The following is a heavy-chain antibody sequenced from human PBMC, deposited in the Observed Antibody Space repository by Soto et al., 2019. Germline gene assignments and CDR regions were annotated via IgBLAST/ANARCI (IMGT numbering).Heavy chain of an antibody. Sequence: PSETLSLTCAVYGGSFSGYYWSWIRQPPGKGLEWIGEINHSGSTNYNPSLKSRVTISVDTSKNQFSLKLSSVTAADTAVYYCARGLFTEWSEWSSNYYYYGMDVWGQGTTVTVSS. V-gene: IGHV4-34*01. D-gene: IGHD3-3*01. CDR2: INHSGST. J-gene: IGHJ6*02. CDR1: GGSFSGYY. CDR3: ARGLFTEWSEWSSNYYYYGMDV.